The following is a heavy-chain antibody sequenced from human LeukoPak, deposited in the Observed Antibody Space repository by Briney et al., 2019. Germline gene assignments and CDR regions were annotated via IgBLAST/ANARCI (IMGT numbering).Heavy chain of an antibody. CDR1: GYTFTGYY. CDR2: INPNSGGT. D-gene: IGHD3-3*01. Sequence: ASVKVSCKASGYTFTGYYMHWVRQAPGQGLEWMGWINPNSGGTNYAQKFQGRVTMTGDTSISTAYMELSRLRSDDTAVYYCAREGVRTIFGVVIPIHPTQFDPWGQGTLVTVSS. CDR3: AREGVRTIFGVVIPIHPTQFDP. J-gene: IGHJ5*02. V-gene: IGHV1-2*02.